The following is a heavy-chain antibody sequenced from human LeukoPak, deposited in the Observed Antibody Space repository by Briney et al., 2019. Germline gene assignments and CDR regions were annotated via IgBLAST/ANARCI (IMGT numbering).Heavy chain of an antibody. V-gene: IGHV3-64*01. J-gene: IGHJ4*02. D-gene: IGHD6-6*01. CDR3: ARGGSIAARPIDY. Sequence: GGSLRLSCAASGFTFSSYAMHWVRQAPGKGLEYVSAISSNGGSTYYANSVKGRFTISRDNSKNTLFLQMGSLRAEDMAVYYCARGGSIAARPIDYWGQGTLVAVSS. CDR1: GFTFSSYA. CDR2: ISSNGGST.